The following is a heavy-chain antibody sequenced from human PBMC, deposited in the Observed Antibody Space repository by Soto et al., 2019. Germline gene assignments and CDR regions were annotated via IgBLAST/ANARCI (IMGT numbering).Heavy chain of an antibody. CDR2: IYYSGST. D-gene: IGHD3-16*01. CDR1: GGSIGSYY. Sequence: QVQLQESGPGLVKPSETLSLTCTVSGGSIGSYYWSWIRQPPGKGLEWIGYIYYSGSTNYNPSLKSRVTISVDTSKNQFSLKLSSVTAADTAVYYCARGARGLDAFDIWGQGTMVTVSS. J-gene: IGHJ3*02. V-gene: IGHV4-59*01. CDR3: ARGARGLDAFDI.